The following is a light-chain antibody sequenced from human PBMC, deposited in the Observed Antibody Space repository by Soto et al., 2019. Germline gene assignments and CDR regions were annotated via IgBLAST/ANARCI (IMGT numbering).Light chain of an antibody. CDR3: MQGTHWPPM. Sequence: DVLMTKSPLSLPVTLGQPASISSSSSQSLVHSDGNTHLTWFQQRPGQSPRRIIYKVSNRDSGVTDRFSGSGSVYDFTLELSRVEAEDVEVYDCMQGTHWPPMFGQGTKVEIK. V-gene: IGKV2-30*02. J-gene: IGKJ1*01. CDR1: QSLVHSDGNTH. CDR2: KVS.